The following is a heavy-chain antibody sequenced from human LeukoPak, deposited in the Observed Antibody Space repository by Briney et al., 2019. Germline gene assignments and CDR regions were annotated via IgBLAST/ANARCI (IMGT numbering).Heavy chain of an antibody. D-gene: IGHD3-22*01. J-gene: IGHJ4*02. V-gene: IGHV3-30*02. CDR2: IRHDGSNK. CDR1: GFTFSSYG. CDR3: AKGPGAGYYDSSGYGPLDY. Sequence: GGSLRLSCAASGFTFSSYGMHWVRQAPGKGLEWVAFIRHDGSNKYYADSVKGRFTISRDNSKNTLYLQMNSLRAEDTAVYYCAKGPGAGYYDSSGYGPLDYWGQGTLVTVSS.